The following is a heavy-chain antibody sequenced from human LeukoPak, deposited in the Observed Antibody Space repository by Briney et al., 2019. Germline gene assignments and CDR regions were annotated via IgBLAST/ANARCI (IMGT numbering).Heavy chain of an antibody. J-gene: IGHJ4*02. CDR2: IYYSGST. CDR3: ARLVGIAGHFDY. CDR1: GGSISSSSYY. Sequence: PSETLSLTCTVSGGSISSSSYYWGWIRQPPGKGLEWIGSIYYSGSTYYNPSLKSRVTISVDTSKNQFSLKLSSVTAADTAVYYCARLVGIAGHFDYWGQGTLVTVSS. D-gene: IGHD1-14*01. V-gene: IGHV4-39*07.